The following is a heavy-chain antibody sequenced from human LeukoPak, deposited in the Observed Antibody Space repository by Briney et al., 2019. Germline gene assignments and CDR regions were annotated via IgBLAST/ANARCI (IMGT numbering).Heavy chain of an antibody. CDR1: GFTFGSYA. CDR3: APTYGCDWNGY. V-gene: IGHV3-23*01. D-gene: IGHD5-12*01. CDR2: VVHTSTNT. Sequence: GGSLRLSCAGSGFTFGSYAMTWVRQAPGKGLEWVSTVVHTSTNTYYADSVKGRFTISRDNSKNTLYLQMNSLRADDTAVYYCAPTYGCDWNGYWGQGTLVTVSS. J-gene: IGHJ4*02.